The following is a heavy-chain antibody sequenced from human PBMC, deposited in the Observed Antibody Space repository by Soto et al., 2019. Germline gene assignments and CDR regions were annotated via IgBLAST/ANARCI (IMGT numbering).Heavy chain of an antibody. V-gene: IGHV3-30*18. CDR1: GFIISNYG. CDR2: ISYDGSNK. Sequence: QVQLVESGGGVVQPGRSLRLSCATSGFIISNYGMHWVRQAPGKGLEWVAVISYDGSNKYYTDSVKGRFTISRDNSKNTLYLQLNSLRAEDTAVYYCAKWHSSGYGHFDYWGQGTLVTVSS. CDR3: AKWHSSGYGHFDY. D-gene: IGHD3-22*01. J-gene: IGHJ4*02.